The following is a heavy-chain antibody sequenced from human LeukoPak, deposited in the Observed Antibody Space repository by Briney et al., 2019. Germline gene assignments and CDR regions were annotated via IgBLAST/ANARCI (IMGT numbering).Heavy chain of an antibody. CDR3: AKDRGTGSYPYYFDS. V-gene: IGHV3-9*01. CDR2: ISWRNDNI. Sequence: GGSLRLSCAASGFTFENYAMHWVRQAPGKGLEWVSGISWRNDNIDHVDSVKGRFTISRDNAKNSLFLQMNSLRPEDTAFYYCAKDRGTGSYPYYFDSWGPGTLVTVSS. J-gene: IGHJ4*02. D-gene: IGHD1-26*01. CDR1: GFTFENYA.